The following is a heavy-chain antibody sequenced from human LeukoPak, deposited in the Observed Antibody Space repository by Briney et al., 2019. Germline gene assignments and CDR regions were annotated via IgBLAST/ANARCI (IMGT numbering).Heavy chain of an antibody. CDR1: GFTFSNYW. D-gene: IGHD3-10*01. Sequence: PGGSLRLSCAAHGFTFSNYWMNWVRQAPGKGLEWVSYISSSSSTIYYADSVKGRFTISRDNAKNSLYLQMNSLRAEDTAVYYCARYGSGSYYYGMDVWGQGTTVTVSS. CDR3: ARYGSGSYYYGMDV. J-gene: IGHJ6*02. CDR2: ISSSSSTI. V-gene: IGHV3-48*04.